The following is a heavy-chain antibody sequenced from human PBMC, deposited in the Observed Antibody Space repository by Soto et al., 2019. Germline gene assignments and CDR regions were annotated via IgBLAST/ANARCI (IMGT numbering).Heavy chain of an antibody. CDR3: FNDGDYGDYSFVC. CDR1: GFTFSSDA. J-gene: IGHJ4*02. D-gene: IGHD4-17*01. Sequence: EVQLLESGGGLVQPGGSLRLSCAASGFTFSSDAMSWVRQAPGKGLEWVSAISGSGGSTYYADSVKGRFTISRDNSKNTFYLQMNSLRAEDTAVYYCFNDGDYGDYSFVCWRQRTLLTVS. V-gene: IGHV3-23*01. CDR2: ISGSGGST.